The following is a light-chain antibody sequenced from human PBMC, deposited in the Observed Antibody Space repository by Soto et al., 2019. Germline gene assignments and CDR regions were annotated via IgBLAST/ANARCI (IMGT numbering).Light chain of an antibody. Sequence: QSVLTQPPSVSGAPGQRVTISCTGSSSNIGAGYDVHWYQQLPGTAPKLLTYSNSDRPSGVPDRFSGSKSGTSASLAITGLQAEDEADYYCQSYDSRLSGSVFGGGTQLTVL. J-gene: IGLJ7*01. CDR3: QSYDSRLSGSV. CDR1: SSNIGAGYD. V-gene: IGLV1-40*01. CDR2: SNS.